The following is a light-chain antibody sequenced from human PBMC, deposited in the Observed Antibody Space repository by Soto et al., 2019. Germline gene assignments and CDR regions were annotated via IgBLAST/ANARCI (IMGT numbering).Light chain of an antibody. CDR2: GAS. J-gene: IGKJ1*01. V-gene: IGKV3-15*01. Sequence: EIVMTQSPATLSVSPGERATLSCRASQSVGANLAWYQQKGGQAPRLLIYGASPRATGIPARFSGSGSGTEFTLTISSLQSEDFAVYYCQQYKNWPWTFGQGTKVEIK. CDR3: QQYKNWPWT. CDR1: QSVGAN.